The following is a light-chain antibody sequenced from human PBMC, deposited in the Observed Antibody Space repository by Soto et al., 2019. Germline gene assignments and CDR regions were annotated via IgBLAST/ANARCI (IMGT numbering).Light chain of an antibody. V-gene: IGKV3-20*01. J-gene: IGKJ4*01. CDR1: QSVSSSY. CDR2: GAS. Sequence: EIVLTQSPGTLSLSPGERATLSCRASQSVSSSYLAWYQQKPGQAPRLLIYGASSRATGIPDRFSGSGSGTDLTLTISRLEPEDFAVYYCQQYLTFGGGTKVDIK. CDR3: QQYLT.